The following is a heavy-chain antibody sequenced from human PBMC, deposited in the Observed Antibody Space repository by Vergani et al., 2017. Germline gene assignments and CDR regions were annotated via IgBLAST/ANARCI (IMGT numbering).Heavy chain of an antibody. Sequence: QVTLRESGPALVKPTQTLTLTCTFSGFSLSTSGMCVSWIRQPPGKALEWLARIDWDDDKYYSTSLKTRLTISKDTSKNQVVLTMTNMDPVDTATYYCARMSDDSSGYYYFDYWGQGTLVTVSS. D-gene: IGHD3-22*01. V-gene: IGHV2-70*15. CDR3: ARMSDDSSGYYYFDY. J-gene: IGHJ4*02. CDR2: IDWDDDK. CDR1: GFSLSTSGMC.